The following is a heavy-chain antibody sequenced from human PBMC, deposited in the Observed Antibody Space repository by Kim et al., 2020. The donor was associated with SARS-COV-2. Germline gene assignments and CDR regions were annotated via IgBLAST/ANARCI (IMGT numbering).Heavy chain of an antibody. V-gene: IGHV4-31*03. CDR1: GGSISSGGYY. CDR2: IYYSGST. Sequence: SETLSLTCTVSGGSISSGGYYWSWIRQHPGKGLEWIGYIYYSGSTYYNPSLKSRVTISVDTSKNQFSLKLSSVTAADTAVYYCARLTRWQTLDYWGQGTLVTVSS. CDR3: ARLTRWQTLDY. J-gene: IGHJ4*02. D-gene: IGHD4-17*01.